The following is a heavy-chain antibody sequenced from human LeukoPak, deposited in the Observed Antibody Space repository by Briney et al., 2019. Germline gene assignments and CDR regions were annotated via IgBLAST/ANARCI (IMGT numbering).Heavy chain of an antibody. V-gene: IGHV3-23*01. J-gene: IGHJ4*02. D-gene: IGHD1-26*01. CDR2: ISGSGGST. CDR1: GFTFSSYA. Sequence: PGGSLRLFCAASGFTFSSYAMSWVRQAPGKGLEWVTAISGSGGSTYYAASVEGRFTISRDNSKNTLYLQMNSLRAEDTAVYYCTKASRVGATTSYFDYWGQGTLVTVSS. CDR3: TKASRVGATTSYFDY.